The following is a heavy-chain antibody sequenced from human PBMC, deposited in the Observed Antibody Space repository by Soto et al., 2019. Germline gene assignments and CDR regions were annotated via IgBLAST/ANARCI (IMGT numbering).Heavy chain of an antibody. Sequence: QVQLQESGPGLVKPSETLSLTCTVSGGSISSYYWSWIRQPPGKGLEWIGYIYYSGSTNYNPSLKSRVTISVDTSKNQFSLKLSSVTAADTAVYYCARVPYSGSYRVGFDPWGQGTLVTVSS. CDR1: GGSISSYY. V-gene: IGHV4-59*01. CDR2: IYYSGST. D-gene: IGHD1-26*01. J-gene: IGHJ5*02. CDR3: ARVPYSGSYRVGFDP.